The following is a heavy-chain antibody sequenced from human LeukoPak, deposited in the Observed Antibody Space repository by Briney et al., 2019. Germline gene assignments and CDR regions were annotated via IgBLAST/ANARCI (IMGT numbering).Heavy chain of an antibody. Sequence: GGSLRLSCAASGFTFSSYAMSWVRQAPGKGLEWVSAISGSGGSTYYADSVKGRFTISRDNSKNTLYLQMNSLRAEDTAVYYCAKDRHCSGGSCYSADYFDYWGQGTLVTVSS. V-gene: IGHV3-23*01. D-gene: IGHD2-15*01. J-gene: IGHJ4*02. CDR3: AKDRHCSGGSCYSADYFDY. CDR2: ISGSGGST. CDR1: GFTFSSYA.